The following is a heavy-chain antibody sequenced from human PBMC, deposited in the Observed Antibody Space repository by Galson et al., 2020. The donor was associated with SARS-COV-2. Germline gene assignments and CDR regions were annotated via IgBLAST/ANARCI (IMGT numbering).Heavy chain of an antibody. Sequence: GGSLRLSCGASGFNLSVFSMNWVRQAPGKGPEWVSYIGSSGLTTYLADSVKGRFTISRDNAKKSIYLQMNSLRDEDTAVYYCVRGRRLTGYNRYFDVWGQGALVTVSS. D-gene: IGHD1-20*01. J-gene: IGHJ4*02. CDR3: VRGRRLTGYNRYFDV. V-gene: IGHV3-48*02. CDR1: GFNLSVFS. CDR2: IGSSGLTT.